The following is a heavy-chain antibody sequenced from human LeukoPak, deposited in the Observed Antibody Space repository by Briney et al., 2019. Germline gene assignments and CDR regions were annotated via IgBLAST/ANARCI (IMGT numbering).Heavy chain of an antibody. D-gene: IGHD3-22*01. V-gene: IGHV4-61*02. CDR1: GGSISSGSFY. J-gene: IGHJ3*02. CDR3: ARDADYYDSSGSYASDI. CDR2: IYTSGST. Sequence: SETLSLTCTVPGGSISSGSFYWSWIRQPAGKGLEWIGRIYTSGSTYYTPSLKSRVTISIDTSKNQFSLDLSSVTAADTAVYYCARDADYYDSSGSYASDIWGQGTMVTVSS.